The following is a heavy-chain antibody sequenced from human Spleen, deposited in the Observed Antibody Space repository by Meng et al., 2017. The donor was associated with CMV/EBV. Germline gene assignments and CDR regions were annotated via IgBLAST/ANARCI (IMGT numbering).Heavy chain of an antibody. CDR3: TTGDY. J-gene: IGHJ4*02. V-gene: IGHV3-15*01. Sequence: GESLKISCEASGFNVKNARLSWVRQVPGKGLEWVGRIKSKTDGGTTDYAAPVKGRFTISRDDSKNTLYLQMNSLKTEDTAVYYCTTGDYWGQGTLVTVSS. CDR2: IKSKTDGGTT. CDR1: GFNVKNAR.